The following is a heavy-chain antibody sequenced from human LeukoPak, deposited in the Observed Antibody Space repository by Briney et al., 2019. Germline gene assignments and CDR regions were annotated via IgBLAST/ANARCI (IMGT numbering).Heavy chain of an antibody. V-gene: IGHV3-9*01. CDR3: AKDTYGMDV. CDR2: TSWNSGSI. Sequence: GGSLRLSCAASGFTFDDYAMHWVRQAPGKGLEWVSGTSWNSGSIGYADSVKGRFTISRDNAKNSLYLQMNSLRAEDTALYYCAKDTYGMDVWGQGTTVTVSS. J-gene: IGHJ6*02. CDR1: GFTFDDYA.